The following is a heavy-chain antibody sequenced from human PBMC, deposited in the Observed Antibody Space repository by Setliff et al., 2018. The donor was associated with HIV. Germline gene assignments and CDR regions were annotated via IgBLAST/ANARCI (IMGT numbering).Heavy chain of an antibody. D-gene: IGHD3-16*01. J-gene: IGHJ6*02. CDR3: VRGKRYAYTSGGLDV. Sequence: PGGSLSLSCAASGFTFSSFWMSWVRQAPGKGLEWVANINQVESEKYYVDSVKGRFTISRDNAKNSLYLQMNSLVVEDTAIYFCVRGKRYAYTSGGLDVWGQGTTVTVSS. V-gene: IGHV3-7*01. CDR2: INQVESEK. CDR1: GFTFSSFW.